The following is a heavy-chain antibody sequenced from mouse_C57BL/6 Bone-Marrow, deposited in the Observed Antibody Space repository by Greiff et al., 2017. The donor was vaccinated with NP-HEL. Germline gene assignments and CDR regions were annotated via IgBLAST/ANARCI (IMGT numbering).Heavy chain of an antibody. CDR3: TRDYYGSSSYYFDY. Sequence: EVQRVESGEGLVKPGGSLKLSCAASGFTFSSYAMSWVRQTPEKRLEWVAYISSGGDYIYYADTVKGRFTISRDNARNTLYLQMSSLKSEDTAMYYCTRDYYGSSSYYFDYWGQGTTLTVSA. CDR2: ISSGGDYI. D-gene: IGHD1-1*01. J-gene: IGHJ2*01. CDR1: GFTFSSYA. V-gene: IGHV5-9-1*02.